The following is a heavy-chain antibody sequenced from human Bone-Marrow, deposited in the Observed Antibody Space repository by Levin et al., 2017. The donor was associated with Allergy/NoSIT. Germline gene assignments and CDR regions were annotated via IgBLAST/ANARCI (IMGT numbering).Heavy chain of an antibody. CDR3: ARSTYDSSGYHFDY. CDR1: GFTFSSYD. D-gene: IGHD3-22*01. J-gene: IGHJ4*02. V-gene: IGHV3-13*04. Sequence: GGSLRLSCAASGFTFSSYDMHWVRQATGKGLEWVSAIGTAGDTYYPGSVKGRFTISRENAKNSLYLQMNSLRAGDTAVYYCARSTYDSSGYHFDYWGQGTLVTVSS. CDR2: IGTAGDT.